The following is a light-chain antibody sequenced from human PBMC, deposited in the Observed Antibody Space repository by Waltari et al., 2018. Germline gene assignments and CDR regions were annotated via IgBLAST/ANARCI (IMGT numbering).Light chain of an antibody. CDR3: QSYDSFLTTVV. CDR1: TSDIGAGYD. J-gene: IGLJ2*01. CDR2: SSNR. V-gene: IGLV1-40*01. Sequence: QSVLTQPPSVSGAPGQRVTISCTGSTSDIGAGYDVHWYQQIPGTAPKLLISSSNRNRPSGVPDRFSASKSGTSASLAITALQTEDEADYYCQSYDSFLTTVVFGGGTRLTVL.